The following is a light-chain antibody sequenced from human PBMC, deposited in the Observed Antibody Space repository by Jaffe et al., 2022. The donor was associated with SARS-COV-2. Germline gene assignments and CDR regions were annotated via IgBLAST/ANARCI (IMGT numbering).Light chain of an antibody. CDR3: AAWDDSLNGVV. V-gene: IGLV1-44*01. Sequence: QSVLTQPPSVSGTPGQTVTISCSGGTSNIGSNTVSWYQHVPGTAPKLFIYSNNQRPSGVPDRFSGSKSGTSASLAIGGLQSEDEADYYCAAWDDSLNGVVFGGGTKLTVL. CDR2: SNN. CDR1: TSNIGSNT. J-gene: IGLJ3*02.